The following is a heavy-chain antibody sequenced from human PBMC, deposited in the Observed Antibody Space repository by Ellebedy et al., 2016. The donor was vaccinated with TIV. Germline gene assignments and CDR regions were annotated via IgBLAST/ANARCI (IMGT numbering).Heavy chain of an antibody. J-gene: IGHJ6*02. CDR2: IYYSGST. Sequence: SETLSLTCSVSNVSISSYYWSWVRQPPGKGLEWIGYIYYSGSTNYNPSLKSRVTISVDTSKNQFSLKLSSVTAADTAVYYCARDTSLAVAGKLSDFYYYGMDVWGQGTTVTVSS. V-gene: IGHV4-59*01. D-gene: IGHD6-19*01. CDR3: ARDTSLAVAGKLSDFYYYGMDV. CDR1: NVSISSYY.